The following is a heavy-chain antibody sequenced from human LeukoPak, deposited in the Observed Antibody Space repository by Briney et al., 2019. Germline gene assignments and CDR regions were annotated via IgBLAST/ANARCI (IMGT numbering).Heavy chain of an antibody. CDR3: ATIAAAMTFDY. D-gene: IGHD2-2*01. J-gene: IGHJ4*02. V-gene: IGHV3-73*01. Sequence: GGSLRLSCAASGFTFSVSAMHWVRQASGKGLEWVGRIRSKANNYATTYAASVKGRFTISRNDSKNTLYLQMYSLKTEDTAVYYCATIAAAMTFDYWGQGTLVTVSS. CDR2: IRSKANNYAT. CDR1: GFTFSVSA.